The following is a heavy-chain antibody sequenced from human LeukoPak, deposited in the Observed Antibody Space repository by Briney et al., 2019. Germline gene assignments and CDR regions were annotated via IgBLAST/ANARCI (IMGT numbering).Heavy chain of an antibody. Sequence: AETLSLTCTVSGGSISSHYWGWTRQSPGKGLEWIGYIHYSGSATYNPSLKSRVTISVDTSKNQFSLRLSSVTAADTAVYYCAREFGDFAGMGVWGQGTTVTVSS. D-gene: IGHD3-16*01. CDR1: GGSISSHY. V-gene: IGHV4-59*11. CDR3: AREFGDFAGMGV. CDR2: IHYSGSA. J-gene: IGHJ6*02.